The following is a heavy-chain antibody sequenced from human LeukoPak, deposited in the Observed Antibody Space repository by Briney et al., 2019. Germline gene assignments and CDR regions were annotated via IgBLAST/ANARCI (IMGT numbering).Heavy chain of an antibody. CDR1: GFTFSSYW. Sequence: GGSLRLSCAASGFTFSSYWMSWVRQAPGKGLEWVANIKQDGSEKYYVDSVKGRFTISRDNAKNSLYLQMNSLRAEDTAVYYCARAYVDTAMVAGYYYMDVWGKGTTVTVSS. CDR3: ARAYVDTAMVAGYYYMDV. D-gene: IGHD5-18*01. CDR2: IKQDGSEK. J-gene: IGHJ6*03. V-gene: IGHV3-7*03.